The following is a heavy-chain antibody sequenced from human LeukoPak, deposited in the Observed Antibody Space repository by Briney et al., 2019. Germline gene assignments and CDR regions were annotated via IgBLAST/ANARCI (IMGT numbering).Heavy chain of an antibody. CDR1: GGSIRRSNYY. CDR3: AASLWFGIYPDY. Sequence: PSETLSLTCTVSGGSIRRSNYYWGWIRQPPGKGLEWIGSIYYSGSTNYNPSLKSRVTISVDTSKNHLSLSLNSVTAADTAVYYCAASLWFGIYPDYWGQGSLVTVSS. D-gene: IGHD3-10*01. V-gene: IGHV4-39*01. J-gene: IGHJ4*02. CDR2: IYYSGST.